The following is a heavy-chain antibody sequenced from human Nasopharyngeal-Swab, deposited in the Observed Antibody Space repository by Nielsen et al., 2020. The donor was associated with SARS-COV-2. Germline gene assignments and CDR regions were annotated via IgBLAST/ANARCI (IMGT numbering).Heavy chain of an antibody. V-gene: IGHV6-1*01. J-gene: IGHJ3*02. Sequence: WIRQSPSRGLEWLGRTYYRSKWYNDYAVSVKSRITINPGTSKNQFSLQLNSVTPEDTAVYYCAREGGLGDPDAFDIWGQGTMVTVSS. CDR3: AREGGLGDPDAFDI. D-gene: IGHD3-16*01. CDR2: TYYRSKWYN.